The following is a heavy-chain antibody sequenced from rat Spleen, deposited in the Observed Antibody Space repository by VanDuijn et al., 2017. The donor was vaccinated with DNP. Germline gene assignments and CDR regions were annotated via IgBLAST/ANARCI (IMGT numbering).Heavy chain of an antibody. Sequence: EVQLVESDGGLVQPGRSLKLSCAASGFTFSDYYMAWVRQAPTKGLEWVATISYDGSSTYYRDSVKGRFTISRDNAKSTLYLQMDSLQTEDTATYYCARWDYDGSYYSYDFDYWGQGVMVTVSS. V-gene: IGHV5-29*01. J-gene: IGHJ2*01. D-gene: IGHD1-12*02. CDR2: ISYDGSST. CDR3: ARWDYDGSYYSYDFDY. CDR1: GFTFSDYY.